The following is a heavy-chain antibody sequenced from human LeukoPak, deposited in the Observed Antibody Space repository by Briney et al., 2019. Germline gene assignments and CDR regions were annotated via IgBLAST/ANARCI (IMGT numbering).Heavy chain of an antibody. CDR1: GGTFSSYA. CDR2: VIPIFGTA. D-gene: IGHD2-21*01. J-gene: IGHJ4*02. CDR3: ARDSGAYCGGDCFDS. V-gene: IGHV1-69*13. Sequence: GASVKVSCKASGGTFSSYAISWVRQAPGQGLEWMGGVIPIFGTANYAQKFQGRVTITADESTSTAYMELSGLRSEDTAVYSCARDSGAYCGGDCFDSWGPGDLVTVSS.